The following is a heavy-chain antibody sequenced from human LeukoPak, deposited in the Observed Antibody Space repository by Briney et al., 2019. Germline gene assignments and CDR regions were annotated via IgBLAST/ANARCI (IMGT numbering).Heavy chain of an antibody. CDR1: GFTFSSYS. D-gene: IGHD6-19*01. CDR3: ARDRRIAVAATSDY. Sequence: PGGSLRLSCAASGFTFSSYSMNWVRQAPGKGLEWVSSISSTSSYIYYADSVRGRFTISRDNAKNSLYLQMNSLRAEDTAVYYCARDRRIAVAATSDYRGQGTLVTVSS. CDR2: ISSTSSYI. V-gene: IGHV3-21*01. J-gene: IGHJ4*02.